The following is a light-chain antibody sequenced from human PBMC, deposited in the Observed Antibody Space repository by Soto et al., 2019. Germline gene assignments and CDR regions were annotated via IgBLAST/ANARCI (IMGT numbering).Light chain of an antibody. V-gene: IGLV2-14*01. CDR1: SKDVGGYEY. CDR2: EVY. J-gene: IGLJ2*01. Sequence: QSALTQPASVSGSPGLSVTISFGGTSKDVGGYEYVALYRQHPDRAPRLLIYEVYNRPPGISDRFSGSRAGNTASLTISGLQADDEADYYCASYTVSGTLIFGGGTK. CDR3: ASYTVSGTLI.